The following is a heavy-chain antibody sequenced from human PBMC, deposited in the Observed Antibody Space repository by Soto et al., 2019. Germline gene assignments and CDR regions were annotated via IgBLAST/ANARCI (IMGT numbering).Heavy chain of an antibody. V-gene: IGHV4-38-2*01. CDR2: IYHSGST. CDR1: GYSISSGYY. CDR3: ARGEVVPNWFDP. Sequence: LSLTCAVSGYSISSGYYWGWIRQPPGKGLEWIGSIYHSGSTYYNPSLKSRVTISVDTSKNQFSLKLSSVTAADTAVYYCARGEVVPNWFDPWGQGTLVTVSS. D-gene: IGHD3-22*01. J-gene: IGHJ5*02.